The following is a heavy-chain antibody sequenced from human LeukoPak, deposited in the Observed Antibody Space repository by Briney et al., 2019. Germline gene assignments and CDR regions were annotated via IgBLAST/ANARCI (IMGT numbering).Heavy chain of an antibody. J-gene: IGHJ4*02. CDR2: IKQDGSEK. V-gene: IGHV3-7*01. Sequence: GGSLRLSCAASGFTFSSYWMSWVRQAPGKGLEWVANIKQDGSEKYYVDSVKGRFTISRGNAKNSLYLQMNSLRAEDTAVYYCAREDKVATIGYWGQGTLVTVSS. D-gene: IGHD5-12*01. CDR1: GFTFSSYW. CDR3: AREDKVATIGY.